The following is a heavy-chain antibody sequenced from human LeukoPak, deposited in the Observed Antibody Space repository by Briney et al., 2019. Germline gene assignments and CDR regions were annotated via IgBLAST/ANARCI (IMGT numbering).Heavy chain of an antibody. J-gene: IGHJ4*02. CDR3: ARDGPAQMVEFDN. Sequence: GASVKVSCKASGYTFSGSGWYLYWLRQAPGQGLECLGWIYPNNGATSYAQKFQGRVAMTRDTSVSTAYMELSRLRPDDTAVYFCARDGPAQMVEFDNWGQGTLVTASS. CDR1: GYTFSGSGWY. D-gene: IGHD3-10*01. CDR2: IYPNNGAT. V-gene: IGHV1-2*02.